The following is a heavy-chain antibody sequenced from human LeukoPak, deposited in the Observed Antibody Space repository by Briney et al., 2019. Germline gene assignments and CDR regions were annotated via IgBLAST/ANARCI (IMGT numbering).Heavy chain of an antibody. V-gene: IGHV4-39*01. Sequence: SETLSLTCTVSGGSISSSSYYWGWIRQPPGKGLEWIGSIYYSGSAYYNPSLKSRVTISADTSKNQFSLKLSSVTAADTAVYYCAKHYHNDAQASFHYWGQGTLVTVSS. J-gene: IGHJ4*02. CDR2: IYYSGSA. D-gene: IGHD3-22*01. CDR3: AKHYHNDAQASFHY. CDR1: GGSISSSSYY.